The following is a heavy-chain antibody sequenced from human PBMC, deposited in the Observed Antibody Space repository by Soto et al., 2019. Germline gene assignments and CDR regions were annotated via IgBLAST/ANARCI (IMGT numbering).Heavy chain of an antibody. Sequence: EVQLAESGGGLVNPGGSLRLSCAASGFTFSEAWMNWVRQAPGKGLEWVGRIRSKDVGATTDYAAPVKGKFTISRDDSKNTVFLQMNSLKTDDTDMYFCTTASFYAWGQGTMVTVSS. J-gene: IGHJ3*01. CDR1: GFTFSEAW. CDR3: TTASFYA. V-gene: IGHV3-15*07. CDR2: IRSKDVGATT.